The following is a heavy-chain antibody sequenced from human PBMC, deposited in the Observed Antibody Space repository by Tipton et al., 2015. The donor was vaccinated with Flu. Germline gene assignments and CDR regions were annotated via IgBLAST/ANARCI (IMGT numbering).Heavy chain of an antibody. CDR1: GYIFTTYD. CDR2: MNPDSGDT. D-gene: IGHD5/OR15-5a*01. V-gene: IGHV1-8*01. J-gene: IGHJ4*02. CDR3: ARGGRSLPNYDF. Sequence: QLVQSGAEVKKPGASVRVSCKASGYIFTTYDINWVRQATGQGLEWMGWMNPDSGDTGYAQKLQGRVTMTRDSSVSSAYLELNSLGSEDTAVYYCARGGRSLPNYDFWGQGTLLTVSS.